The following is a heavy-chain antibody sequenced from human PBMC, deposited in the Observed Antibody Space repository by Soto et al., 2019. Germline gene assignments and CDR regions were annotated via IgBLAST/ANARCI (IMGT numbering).Heavy chain of an antibody. CDR3: ARDFRPPYGVRYFDY. D-gene: IGHD4-17*01. Sequence: GGSLRLSCAASGFTFRNYGMNGVRQAPGKGLEWVSYIGIGSTYYADSVKGRFTISRHNSKNTLYLLMNSLRAEDTAVYYCARDFRPPYGVRYFDYWGQGTLVTVSS. J-gene: IGHJ4*02. CDR2: IGIGST. V-gene: IGHV3-53*04. CDR1: GFTFRNYG.